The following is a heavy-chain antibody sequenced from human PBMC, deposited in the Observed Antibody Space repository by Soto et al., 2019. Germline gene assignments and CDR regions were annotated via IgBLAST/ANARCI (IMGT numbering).Heavy chain of an antibody. CDR3: ARQRRDFDY. CDR1: GGSISGYY. CDR2: IYSSGST. Sequence: QVQLQESGPGLVKPSETLSLTCTVSGGSISGYYWSWIRQPPGKGLQWIGYIYSSGSTNYNPSLKSRVTTSVDTSKTPFSLNLSSVPAADTAVYYCARQRRDFDYWGQGSLVTVSS. V-gene: IGHV4-59*08. J-gene: IGHJ4*02.